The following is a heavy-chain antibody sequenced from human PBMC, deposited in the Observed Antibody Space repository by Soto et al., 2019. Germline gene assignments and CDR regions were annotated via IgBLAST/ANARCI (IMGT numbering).Heavy chain of an antibody. CDR3: ARDGRFLEWCTITTMAGGMDV. CDR2: INPNSGGT. D-gene: IGHD3-3*01. J-gene: IGHJ6*02. V-gene: IGHV1-2*04. CDR1: GYTFTGYY. Sequence: QVQLVQSGAEVKKPGASVKVSCKASGYTFTGYYMHWVRQAPGQGLEWMGWINPNSGGTNYAQKFQGWVTMTRDTSISTAYMALSRLRSDDTAVYYCARDGRFLEWCTITTMAGGMDVWGQGTKVTVSS.